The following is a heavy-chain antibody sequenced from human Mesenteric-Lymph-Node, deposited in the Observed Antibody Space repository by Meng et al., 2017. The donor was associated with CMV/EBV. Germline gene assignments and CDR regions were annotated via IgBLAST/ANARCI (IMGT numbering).Heavy chain of an antibody. V-gene: IGHV4-34*01. CDR1: DGSFSGYF. CDR3: ARAGIWHSSSSEFDS. D-gene: IGHD6-6*01. Sequence: GYDGSFSGYFWGSIRQTPGKGLEWIGEINHSGRSNYNPYLKSRVTISVDTSKNQFSLKLTSLTAADTAVYYCARAGIWHSSSSEFDSWGQGTLVTVSS. CDR2: INHSGRS. J-gene: IGHJ4*02.